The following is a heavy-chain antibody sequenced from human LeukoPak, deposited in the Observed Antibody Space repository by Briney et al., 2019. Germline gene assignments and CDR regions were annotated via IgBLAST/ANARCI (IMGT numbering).Heavy chain of an antibody. Sequence: ASVKVSCYASGYTFTGYYMHWVRQAPGQGLEWMGWINPNSGGTNYAQKFQGRVTMTRDTSISTAYMELSRLRSDDTAVYYCARVTAHEAVEGYYFDYWGQGTLVTVSS. D-gene: IGHD6-19*01. CDR1: GYTFTGYY. J-gene: IGHJ4*02. CDR2: INPNSGGT. V-gene: IGHV1-2*02. CDR3: ARVTAHEAVEGYYFDY.